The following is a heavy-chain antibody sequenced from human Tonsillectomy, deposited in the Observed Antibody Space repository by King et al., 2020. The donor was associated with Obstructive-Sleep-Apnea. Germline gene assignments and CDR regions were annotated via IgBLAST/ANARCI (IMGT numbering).Heavy chain of an antibody. Sequence: QLQESGPGLVKPSETLSLTCTVSGGSISSSSYYWGWIRQTPGKGLEWIGSIYYSGSTYYNPSLKSRVTISVDTSKNQFSLKMRSVTAADTAVYYCGRVSATYNDFWSGYYDYWGQGTLVTVSS. J-gene: IGHJ4*02. CDR1: GGSISSSSYY. V-gene: IGHV4-39*07. CDR3: GRVSATYNDFWSGYYDY. D-gene: IGHD3-3*01. CDR2: IYYSGST.